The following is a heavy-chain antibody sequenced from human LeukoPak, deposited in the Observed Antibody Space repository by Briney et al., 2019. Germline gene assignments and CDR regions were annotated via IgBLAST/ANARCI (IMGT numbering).Heavy chain of an antibody. CDR2: INHTGST. J-gene: IGHJ4*02. V-gene: IGHV4-34*01. D-gene: IGHD2-15*01. CDR1: GGSFSSYY. Sequence: SETLSLTCAVYGGSFSSYYWSWIRQSPGRGLEWIGEINHTGSTYYNPSLKSRVSISEDTSKNQFSLKLSSVTAADAAVYYCARGVRVADYWGQRTLVTVSS. CDR3: ARGVRVADY.